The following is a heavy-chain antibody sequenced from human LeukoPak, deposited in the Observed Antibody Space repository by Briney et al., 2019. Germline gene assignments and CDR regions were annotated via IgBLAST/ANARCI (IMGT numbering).Heavy chain of an antibody. CDR1: GFTVSSNY. J-gene: IGHJ4*02. V-gene: IGHV3-53*01. Sequence: GGSLRLSCAASGFTVSSNYMSWVRQAPGKGLEWVSVIYSGGSTYYADAVEGRLTISRDNSKNTLYLQMNRLRADNTAVYYSARRRRSGYSPFDYWGQGTLVTVSS. CDR3: ARRRRSGYSPFDY. CDR2: IYSGGST. D-gene: IGHD3-22*01.